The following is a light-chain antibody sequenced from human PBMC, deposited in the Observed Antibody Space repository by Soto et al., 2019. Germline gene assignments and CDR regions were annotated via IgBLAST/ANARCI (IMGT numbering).Light chain of an antibody. Sequence: QSALTQPASVSGSPGQSITISCSGTSSDVGGHDYVSWYQQHPGKAPKLTIFQVSRRPSGVSNRFSASKSGNTASLTISGLQAEDEAEYFCFSPADNNPFYVFGSGTKVTVL. CDR2: QVS. J-gene: IGLJ1*01. CDR3: FSPADNNPFYV. V-gene: IGLV2-14*03. CDR1: SSDVGGHDY.